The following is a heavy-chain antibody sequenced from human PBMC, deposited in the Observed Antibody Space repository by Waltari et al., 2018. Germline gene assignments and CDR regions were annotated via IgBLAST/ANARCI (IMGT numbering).Heavy chain of an antibody. Sequence: QVQLQESGPGLVKPSETLSLTCAVSGYSISSGYYWGWIRQPPGKGLEWIGSIYHSGSTYYNPSLKSRVTISVDTSKNPFSLKLSSVTAADTAVYYCARESHCSGGSCYPSGGFDYWGQGTLVTVSS. CDR2: IYHSGST. CDR3: ARESHCSGGSCYPSGGFDY. D-gene: IGHD2-15*01. J-gene: IGHJ4*02. CDR1: GYSISSGYY. V-gene: IGHV4-38-2*02.